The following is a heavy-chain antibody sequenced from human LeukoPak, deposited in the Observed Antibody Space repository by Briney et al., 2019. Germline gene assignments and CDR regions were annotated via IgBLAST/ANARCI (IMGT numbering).Heavy chain of an antibody. CDR1: GFTFYDYA. Sequence: CXASGFTFYDYAMQWVRQATGEGLEWVSGISWNSGSIVYADSVKGRFTISRENDKNSLYMQMNSVREEDTALYYSAKXXVVXGSGSXXXXXDYWGQXTXVTVSS. J-gene: IGHJ4*02. D-gene: IGHD3-10*01. CDR3: AKXXVVXGSGSXXXXXDY. V-gene: IGHV3-9*01. CDR2: ISWNSGSI.